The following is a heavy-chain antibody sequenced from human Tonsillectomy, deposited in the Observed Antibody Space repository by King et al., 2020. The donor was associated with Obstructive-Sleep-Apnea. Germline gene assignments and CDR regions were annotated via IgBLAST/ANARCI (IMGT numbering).Heavy chain of an antibody. Sequence: QLQESGPGLVKPSETLSLTCTVSGDSISSRSYYWGWIRQPPGKGLERMGSIYYRGGTYYNPSLASRVTITVDSSKNHFSLKLTSVTAADTAVYYCARGGYSYGFWYFWGQGTLVTVSS. CDR1: GDSISSRSYY. D-gene: IGHD5-18*01. V-gene: IGHV4-39*07. CDR3: ARGGYSYGFWYF. CDR2: IYYRGGT. J-gene: IGHJ4*02.